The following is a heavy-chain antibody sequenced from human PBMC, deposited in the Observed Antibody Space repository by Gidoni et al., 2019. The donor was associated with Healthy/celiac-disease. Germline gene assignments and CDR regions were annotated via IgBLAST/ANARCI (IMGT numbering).Heavy chain of an antibody. Sequence: QVQLQQWGAGLLKPSEPLSLTCAVYGGSFSGYYWSWIRQPPGKGLEWIGEINHSGSTNYNPSLKSRVTISVDTSKNQFSLKLSSVTAADTAVYYCARGPYGSGRMYYFDYWGQGTLVTVSS. J-gene: IGHJ4*02. CDR1: GGSFSGYY. CDR3: ARGPYGSGRMYYFDY. CDR2: INHSGST. D-gene: IGHD3-10*01. V-gene: IGHV4-34*01.